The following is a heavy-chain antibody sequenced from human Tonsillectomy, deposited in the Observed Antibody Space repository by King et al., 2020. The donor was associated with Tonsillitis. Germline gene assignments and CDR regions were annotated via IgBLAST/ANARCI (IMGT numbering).Heavy chain of an antibody. CDR1: GFTFSNCA. CDR3: AKTSEGANPFDC. J-gene: IGHJ4*02. D-gene: IGHD1-26*01. Sequence: VQLVESGGGLVQPGGSLRLSCAASGFTFSNCAMSWVRQAPGKGLEWVSGISGSGVSTYYADSVKGRFTISRDNSKNTLYMQMNSLRAEDTALYYCAKTSEGANPFDCWGQGTLVTVSS. CDR2: ISGSGVST. V-gene: IGHV3-23*04.